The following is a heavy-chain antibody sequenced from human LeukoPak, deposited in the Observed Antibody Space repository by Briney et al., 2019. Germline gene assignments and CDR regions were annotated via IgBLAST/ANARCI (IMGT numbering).Heavy chain of an antibody. J-gene: IGHJ6*03. V-gene: IGHV1-69*04. CDR3: ARWAVVVPAAINYYYYMDV. Sequence: ASVKVSCKASGGTFSSYAISWVRQAPGQGLEWMGRIIPILGVTTSAEKFQDRVTITADKTTSTAYMELSSLRSEDTAVYYCARWAVVVPAAINYYYYMDVWGKGTTVTVSS. D-gene: IGHD2-2*01. CDR2: IIPILGVT. CDR1: GGTFSSYA.